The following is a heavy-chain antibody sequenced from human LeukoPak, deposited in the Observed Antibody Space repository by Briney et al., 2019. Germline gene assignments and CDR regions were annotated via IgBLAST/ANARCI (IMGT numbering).Heavy chain of an antibody. CDR2: ITHDGNSK. D-gene: IGHD3-10*01. CDR3: AYGSPTSYYGSGNYADSYFYGLDV. CDR1: GFSFTNYA. J-gene: IGHJ6*02. V-gene: IGHV3-30*04. Sequence: GGSLRLSCAASGFSFTNYAMHWVRQAPGKGLEWVAVITHDGNSKYYTDSVKGRFTISRDNSKNTLYLHMNSLRAGDTAVFYCAYGSPTSYYGSGNYADSYFYGLDVWGQGTTVTVSS.